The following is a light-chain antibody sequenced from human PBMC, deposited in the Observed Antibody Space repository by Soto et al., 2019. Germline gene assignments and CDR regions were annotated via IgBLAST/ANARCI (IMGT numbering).Light chain of an antibody. J-gene: IGLJ3*02. V-gene: IGLV2-8*01. CDR3: GSYAHSFWV. CDR1: SSDVGGYNF. Sequence: QSALTQPPSASESPGQSVTISCTGTSSDVGGYNFVSWYQQHPGKAPKLMIYEVTKRPSGVPDRFSGSKSGNTASLTVSGLQAEDEADYYCGSYAHSFWVFGGGTKVTVL. CDR2: EVT.